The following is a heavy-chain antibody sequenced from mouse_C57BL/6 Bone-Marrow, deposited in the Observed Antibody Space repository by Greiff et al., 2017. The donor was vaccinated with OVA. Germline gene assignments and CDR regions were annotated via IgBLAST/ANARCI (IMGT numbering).Heavy chain of an antibody. V-gene: IGHV5-16*01. CDR2: INYDGSST. D-gene: IGHD4-1*01. CDR3: ARRLGRGIFDY. CDR1: GFTFSDYY. J-gene: IGHJ2*01. Sequence: EVNVVESEGGLVQPGSSMKLSCTASGFTFSDYYMAWVRQVPEKGLEWVANINYDGSSTYYLDSLKSRFIISRDNAKNILYLQMSSLKSEDTATYYCARRLGRGIFDYWGQGTTLTVSS.